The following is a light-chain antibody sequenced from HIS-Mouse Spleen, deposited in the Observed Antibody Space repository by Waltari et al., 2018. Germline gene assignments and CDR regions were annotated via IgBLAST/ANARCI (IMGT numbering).Light chain of an antibody. CDR2: RNK. V-gene: IGLV1-47*01. J-gene: IGLJ3*02. CDR3: AAWDDSLSGPWV. Sequence: QSVLTQPPSASGTPGQRVTISCSGSSSNIGSNYVYWYQQLPGTAPKPLIHRNKQRPSGVPDRFSGSKSGTSASLAISGLRSEDEADYYCAAWDDSLSGPWVFGGGTKLTVL. CDR1: SSNIGSNY.